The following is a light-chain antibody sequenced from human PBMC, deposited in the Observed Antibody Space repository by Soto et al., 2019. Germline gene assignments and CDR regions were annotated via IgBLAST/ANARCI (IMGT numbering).Light chain of an antibody. CDR2: GAS. J-gene: IGKJ1*01. Sequence: EIVLTQSPATLSLSPGERATLCCRASQSVSSYLAWYQQKPGQAPRLLIYGASNRATGIPDRFSGSGSGTDFTLTISRLEPEDFAVYYCQQYGSSGTFGQGTKVDI. CDR3: QQYGSSGT. CDR1: QSVSSY. V-gene: IGKV3-20*01.